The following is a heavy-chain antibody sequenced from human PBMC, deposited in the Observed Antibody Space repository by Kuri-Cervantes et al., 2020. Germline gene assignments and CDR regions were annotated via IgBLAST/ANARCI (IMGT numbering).Heavy chain of an antibody. V-gene: IGHV1-8*01. Sequence: ASVKVSCKASGYTFTSYDINWVRQATGQGLEWMGWMNPNSGNTGYAQKFQGRVTMTRNTSISTAYMELSSLRSEDTAVYYCARDSAIYCSSTSCYAEKYFQHWGQGTLVTVSS. J-gene: IGHJ1*01. CDR1: GYTFTSYD. CDR2: MNPNSGNT. D-gene: IGHD2-2*01. CDR3: ARDSAIYCSSTSCYAEKYFQH.